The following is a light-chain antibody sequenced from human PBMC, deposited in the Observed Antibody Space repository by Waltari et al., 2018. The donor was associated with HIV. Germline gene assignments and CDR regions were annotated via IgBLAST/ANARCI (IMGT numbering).Light chain of an antibody. Sequence: SYELTQPPSVSVSPGQTASITCSGDKLGDKYACWYQQKPGQSPVLVIYQDSKRPSGMPERFSGSNSGNTATLTISGTQAMDEADYYCQAWDISTVVCGGGTKLTVL. CDR3: QAWDISTVV. V-gene: IGLV3-1*01. CDR1: KLGDKY. CDR2: QDS. J-gene: IGLJ2*01.